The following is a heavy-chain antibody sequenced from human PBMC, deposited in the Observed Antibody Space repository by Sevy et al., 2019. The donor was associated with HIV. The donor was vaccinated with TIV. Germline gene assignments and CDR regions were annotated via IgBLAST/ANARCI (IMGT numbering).Heavy chain of an antibody. CDR2: INHSGST. J-gene: IGHJ4*02. CDR1: GGSFSGYY. V-gene: IGHV4-34*01. CDR3: ATRRGHLSFDY. Sequence: SETLSLTCVVYGGSFSGYYWSWIRQPPGKGLEWIGEINHSGSTNYNPSLKSRVTISAATSKNQFSLKLSSVTAADTAVYYCATRRGHLSFDYWGQGTLVTVSS.